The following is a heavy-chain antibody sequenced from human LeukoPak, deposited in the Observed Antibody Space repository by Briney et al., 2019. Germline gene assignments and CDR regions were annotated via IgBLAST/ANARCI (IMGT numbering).Heavy chain of an antibody. Sequence: GGSLRLSCAASGFTFRSYNMNWVRQAPGKRPEWVSSISSSSSYIYYADSVKGRFTISRDNAKNSLYLQMNSLRAEDTALYYCARGASRADYWGQGTMVTVSS. V-gene: IGHV3-21*01. CDR2: ISSSSSYI. CDR1: GFTFRSYN. J-gene: IGHJ4*02. CDR3: ARGASRADY.